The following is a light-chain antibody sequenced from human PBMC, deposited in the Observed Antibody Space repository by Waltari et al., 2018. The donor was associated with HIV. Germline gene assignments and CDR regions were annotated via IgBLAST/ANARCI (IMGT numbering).Light chain of an antibody. CDR3: HQYNKWPRGT. Sequence: VITQSPATVSVSPVGRVPLPCLASQSVGSYLAWYQQKPGQAPRLLIYGASTRATGIPTRFSGSGSGTEFTLTISSLKSEDFAVYYCHQYNKWPRGTFGGGTKVEV. CDR2: GAS. V-gene: IGKV3-15*01. CDR1: QSVGSY. J-gene: IGKJ4*01.